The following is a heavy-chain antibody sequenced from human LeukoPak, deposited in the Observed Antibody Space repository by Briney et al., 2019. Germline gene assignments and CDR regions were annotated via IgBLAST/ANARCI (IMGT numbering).Heavy chain of an antibody. D-gene: IGHD3-10*01. Sequence: PPGSLRLSCAASGFSFSSNSMDCVRQAHEKGLEWVSSISSSSSYIYYTDSVKGSFTISTDTAKNSLYLQMNRLRAAHPSMYYSARVKGMGYYMDVWGKGTTVTVSS. CDR1: GFSFSSNS. CDR3: ARVKGMGYYMDV. CDR2: ISSSSSYI. J-gene: IGHJ6*03. V-gene: IGHV3-21*01.